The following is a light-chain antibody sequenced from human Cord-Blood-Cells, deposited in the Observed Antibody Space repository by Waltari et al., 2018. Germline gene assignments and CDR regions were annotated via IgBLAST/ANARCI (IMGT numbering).Light chain of an antibody. CDR1: QSVSSN. V-gene: IGKV3-15*01. Sequence: CRASQSVSSNLAWYQQKPGQAPRLLIYGASTRATGIPARFSGSGSGTEFTLTISSLQSEDFAVYYCQQYNNWPPVTFGGGTKVEIK. CDR3: QQYNNWPPVT. CDR2: GAS. J-gene: IGKJ4*01.